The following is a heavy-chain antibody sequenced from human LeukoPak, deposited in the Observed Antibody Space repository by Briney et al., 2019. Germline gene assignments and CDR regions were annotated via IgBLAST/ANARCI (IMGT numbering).Heavy chain of an antibody. J-gene: IGHJ4*02. CDR3: AREFFDREGGTTVLDY. V-gene: IGHV3-21*01. Sequence: GGSLRLSCAASGFTFGSTSMNWVRQAPGKGLEWVSSISSGSSYIFYADSVKGRFTISRDNAKNSLYLQMNSLRAEDTAVYYCAREFFDREGGTTVLDYWGQGTLVTVSS. D-gene: IGHD1-26*01. CDR1: GFTFGSTS. CDR2: ISSGSSYI.